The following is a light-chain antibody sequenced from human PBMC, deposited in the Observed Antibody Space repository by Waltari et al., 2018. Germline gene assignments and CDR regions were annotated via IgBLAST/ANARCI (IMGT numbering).Light chain of an antibody. Sequence: QSVLTQPPSVSGTPGQRVTISCSGSNSNIGGNSVNWYQQVPGTAPKLLIYNDNPGPSGVPDRFPASKSGTAVSLAITGLQSEDEADYYCAVWDDSLGGVFGGGTKLTVL. CDR3: AVWDDSLGGV. V-gene: IGLV1-44*01. CDR2: NDN. J-gene: IGLJ3*02. CDR1: NSNIGGNS.